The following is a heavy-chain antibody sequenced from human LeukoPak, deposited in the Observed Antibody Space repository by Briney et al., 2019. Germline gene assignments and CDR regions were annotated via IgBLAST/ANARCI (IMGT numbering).Heavy chain of an antibody. CDR3: ARADTVTTSPFDY. CDR1: GYTFTGYY. D-gene: IGHD4-11*01. CDR2: INPNSGGT. V-gene: IGHV1-2*02. J-gene: IGHJ4*02. Sequence: ASVKVSCKASGYTFTGYYMHWVRQAPGQGLEWMGWINPNSGGTNYAQKFQGRVTMTRYTSISTAYMELSALRSDDTAVYFCARADTVTTSPFDYWGQGTLVTVSS.